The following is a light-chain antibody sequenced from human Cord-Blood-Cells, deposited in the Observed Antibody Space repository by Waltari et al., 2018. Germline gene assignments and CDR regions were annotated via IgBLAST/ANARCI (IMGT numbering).Light chain of an antibody. CDR3: SSYTSSSTLYVV. V-gene: IGLV2-14*01. J-gene: IGLJ2*01. CDR1: SSDVGGYNY. Sequence: QSALTQPASVSGSPGQSITISCTGTSSDVGGYNYVSWYQQHPGKAPKLMIYDVSNGASGVSNRFSGSKSGNTASLTISGLQAEDEADYYCSSYTSSSTLYVVFGGGTKLTVL. CDR2: DVS.